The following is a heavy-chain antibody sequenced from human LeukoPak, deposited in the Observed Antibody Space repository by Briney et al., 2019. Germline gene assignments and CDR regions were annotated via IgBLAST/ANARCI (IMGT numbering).Heavy chain of an antibody. CDR3: AELGITMIGGV. J-gene: IGHJ6*04. Sequence: GGSLRLSCAASGFSLSSYWMTWVRQAPGKGLEWVANIKQDGSEKNYVDSVKGRFTISRDNAKNSLYLQMNSLRAEDTAVYYCAELGITMIGGVWGKGTTVTISS. V-gene: IGHV3-7*01. CDR2: IKQDGSEK. D-gene: IGHD3-10*02. CDR1: GFSLSSYW.